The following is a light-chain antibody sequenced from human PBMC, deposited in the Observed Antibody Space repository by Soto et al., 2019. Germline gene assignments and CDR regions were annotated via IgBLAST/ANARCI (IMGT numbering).Light chain of an antibody. CDR3: QQYNSYPWT. CDR2: KAS. V-gene: IGKV1-5*03. CDR1: QSISSW. J-gene: IGKJ1*01. Sequence: DIQMTQSPSTLSASVGDRVTITCRASQSISSWLAWYQQKPGKAPKLLIYKASSLESGVPSRCSGSGSGTDFTLTISSLQPDDFATDYCQQYNSYPWTFGQGTKVEIK.